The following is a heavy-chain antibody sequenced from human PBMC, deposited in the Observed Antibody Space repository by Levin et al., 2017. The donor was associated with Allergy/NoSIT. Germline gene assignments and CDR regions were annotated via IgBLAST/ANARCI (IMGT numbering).Heavy chain of an antibody. CDR2: ISSSSSYI. CDR1: GFTFSSYS. Sequence: MSGGSLRLSCAASGFTFSSYSMNWVRQAPGKGLEWVSSISSSSSYIYYADSVKGRFTISRDNAKNSLYLQMNSLRAEDTAVYYCARVVEGYCSSTSCRKIEGYYYYMDGWGKGTTVTVSS. J-gene: IGHJ6*03. CDR3: ARVVEGYCSSTSCRKIEGYYYYMDG. D-gene: IGHD2-2*01. V-gene: IGHV3-21*01.